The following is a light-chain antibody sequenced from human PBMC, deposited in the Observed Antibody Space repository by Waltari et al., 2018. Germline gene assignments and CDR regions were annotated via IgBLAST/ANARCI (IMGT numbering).Light chain of an antibody. J-gene: IGKJ4*01. Sequence: DIQLTQSSSSLSASAGDRATKTCQARQDTISDLNCYQQKPGKAPNLLIYEALNLERGLPSRVSGSGSGTDCTLTSSTLQPEDIATYYCQQYDTLTFVEGTKLEIK. CDR1: QDTISD. CDR2: EAL. CDR3: QQYDTLT. V-gene: IGKV1-33*01.